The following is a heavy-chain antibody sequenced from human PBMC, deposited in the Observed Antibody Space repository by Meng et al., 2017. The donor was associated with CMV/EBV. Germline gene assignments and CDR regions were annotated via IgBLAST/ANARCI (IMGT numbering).Heavy chain of an antibody. CDR1: GFTFSDYY. CDR3: ARDPLQYCSSTSCPSPADY. Sequence: GSLKISCAASGFTFSDYYMSWIRQAPGKGLEWVSYISSSGSTIYYADSVKGRFTISRDNAKNSLYLQMNSLRAEDTAVYYCARDPLQYCSSTSCPSPADYWGQGTLVTVSS. CDR2: ISSSGSTI. D-gene: IGHD2-2*01. J-gene: IGHJ4*02. V-gene: IGHV3-11*01.